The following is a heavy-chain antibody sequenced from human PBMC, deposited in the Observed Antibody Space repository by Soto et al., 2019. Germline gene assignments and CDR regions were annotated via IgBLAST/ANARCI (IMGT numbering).Heavy chain of an antibody. V-gene: IGHV1-3*05. J-gene: IGHJ4*02. D-gene: IGHD2-2*03. CDR3: ARVDGAY. Sequence: QVQLVQSGAEEKKPGASVKVSCTTSGYTFSSYAIHWVHQAPGQGLEWMGWINPGNANTKNSQKFQGRVTITSDTSASTAYMELSSLTSEDTAVYYCARVDGAYWGQGTLVTVSS. CDR2: INPGNANT. CDR1: GYTFSSYA.